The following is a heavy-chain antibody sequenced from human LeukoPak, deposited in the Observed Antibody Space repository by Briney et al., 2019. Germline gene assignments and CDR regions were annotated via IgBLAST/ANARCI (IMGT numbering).Heavy chain of an antibody. CDR1: GFTFSNYW. CDR2: ISGSGGST. CDR3: AKCDRYGYGSPSDY. Sequence: GGSLRLSCAASGFTFSNYWMHWVRQAPGKGLEWVSAISGSGGSTYYADSVKGRFTISRDNSENTLYLQMNSLRAEDTAVYYCAKCDRYGYGSPSDYWGQGTLVTVSS. J-gene: IGHJ4*02. D-gene: IGHD5-18*01. V-gene: IGHV3-23*01.